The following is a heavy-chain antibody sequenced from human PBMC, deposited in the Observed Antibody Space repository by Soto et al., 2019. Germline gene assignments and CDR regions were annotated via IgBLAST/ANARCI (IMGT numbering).Heavy chain of an antibody. CDR2: INPYSGDT. V-gene: IGHV1-2*02. D-gene: IGHD3-10*01. Sequence: ASVKVSCNASGYTFTAHYVHWVRQAPGQGLEWMGWINPYSGDTNYAQKFQGRVTMTRDTSINTGYMELTRLTYDDTAVYFCARDRRGSGTYDAKDAWGQGTTVTVSS. CDR1: GYTFTAHY. J-gene: IGHJ6*02. CDR3: ARDRRGSGTYDAKDA.